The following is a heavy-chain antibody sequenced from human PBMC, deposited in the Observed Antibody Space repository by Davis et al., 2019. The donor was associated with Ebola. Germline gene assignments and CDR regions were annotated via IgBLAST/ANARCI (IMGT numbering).Heavy chain of an antibody. J-gene: IGHJ6*02. D-gene: IGHD4-23*01. CDR1: GFTFSSYA. CDR3: ARGAPSDYGGGDYYYGMDV. V-gene: IGHV3-23*01. Sequence: PGGSLRLSCAASGFTFSSYAMSWVRQAPGKGLEWVSAISGSGGSTYYADSVKGRFTISRDNAKNSLYLQMNSLRDEDTAVYYCARGAPSDYGGGDYYYGMDVWGQGTTVTVSS. CDR2: ISGSGGST.